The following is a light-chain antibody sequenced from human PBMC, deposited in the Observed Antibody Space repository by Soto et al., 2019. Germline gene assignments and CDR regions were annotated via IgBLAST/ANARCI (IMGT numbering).Light chain of an antibody. CDR3: SSYTSSSTPHVV. J-gene: IGLJ2*01. CDR1: SSDVGGYNY. CDR2: DVS. Sequence: QSALTPPASVSGSPGQSITMSCTGTSSDVGGYNYVSWYQQHPGKAPKLMIYDVSNRPSGVSNRFSGSKSGNTASLTISGLQAEDEADYYCSSYTSSSTPHVVFGGGTQLTVL. V-gene: IGLV2-14*01.